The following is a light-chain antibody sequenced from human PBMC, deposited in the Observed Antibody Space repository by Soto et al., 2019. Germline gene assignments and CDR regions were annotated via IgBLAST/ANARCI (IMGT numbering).Light chain of an antibody. CDR1: QSVTSNY. V-gene: IGKV3-11*01. CDR2: DAS. J-gene: IGKJ5*01. Sequence: EIRLTQSPATLSLSPGERATLSCRASQSVTSNYLAWYQQKPGQAPRLLIYDASNRATGIPARFSGSGSGTDFTLTISSLEPEDFAIYYCQQRYNWPPITFGQGTRLEIK. CDR3: QQRYNWPPIT.